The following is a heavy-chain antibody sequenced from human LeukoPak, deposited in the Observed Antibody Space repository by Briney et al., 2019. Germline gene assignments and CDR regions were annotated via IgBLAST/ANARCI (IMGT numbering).Heavy chain of an antibody. D-gene: IGHD1-1*01. J-gene: IGHJ4*02. CDR1: GFTVSSNY. Sequence: PGGSLRLSCAASGFTVSSNYMSWVRQAPGKGLEWVSVTYSGGSTYYADSVKGRFTISRDNSEDTLYLQMNSLRAEDTAVYYCVRDPSGSGFAFDSWGQGALVTVSS. V-gene: IGHV3-53*01. CDR3: VRDPSGSGFAFDS. CDR2: TYSGGST.